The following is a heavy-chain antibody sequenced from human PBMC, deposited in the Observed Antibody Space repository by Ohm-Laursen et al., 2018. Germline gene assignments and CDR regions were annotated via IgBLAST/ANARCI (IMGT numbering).Heavy chain of an antibody. CDR3: AKDPPKYSENFGFDY. V-gene: IGHV1-2*02. Sequence: GASVKVSCKASGYTFTGYYMHWVRQAPGQGLEWMGWINPNSGGTNYAQKFQGRVTMTRDTSISTAYMELSRLRSDDTAVYYCAKDPPKYSENFGFDYWGQGTLVTVSS. CDR1: GYTFTGYY. J-gene: IGHJ4*02. CDR2: INPNSGGT. D-gene: IGHD1-26*01.